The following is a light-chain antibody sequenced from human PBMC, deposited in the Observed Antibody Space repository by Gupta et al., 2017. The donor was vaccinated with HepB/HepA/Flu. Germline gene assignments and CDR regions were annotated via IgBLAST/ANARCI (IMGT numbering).Light chain of an antibody. V-gene: IGKV1-39*01. J-gene: IGKJ4*01. CDR3: QQSYSSPLT. Sequence: DIQMTQSPSSLSASVGDRVTITCRASQSISSYLNWYQQKPGKVPKLLIYPASNLQSGVPSRFSGSGSGTDFTLTISSLQPEDFATDYCQQSYSSPLTFGGGTKVEIK. CDR2: PAS. CDR1: QSISSY.